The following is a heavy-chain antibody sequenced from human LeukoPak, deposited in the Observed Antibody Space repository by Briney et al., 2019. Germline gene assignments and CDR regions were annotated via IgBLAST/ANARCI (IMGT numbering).Heavy chain of an antibody. J-gene: IGHJ4*02. Sequence: GASVKVSCKASGYTFTGYYMHWVRQAPGQGLEWMGWINTNTGNPTYAQGFTGRFVFSLDTSVSTAYLQITSLKPEDTAVYYCARPGVAAAGHFDYWGQGTLVTVSS. V-gene: IGHV7-4-1*02. CDR3: ARPGVAAAGHFDY. D-gene: IGHD6-13*01. CDR1: GYTFTGYY. CDR2: INTNTGNP.